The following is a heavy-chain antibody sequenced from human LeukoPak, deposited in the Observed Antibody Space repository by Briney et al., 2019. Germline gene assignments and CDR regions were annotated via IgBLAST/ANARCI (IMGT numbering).Heavy chain of an antibody. D-gene: IGHD2-2*01. Sequence: GGSLRLSCAASGFTFSSYAMHWVRQAPGKGLEWVAVISYDGSNKYYADSVKGRFTISRDNSKNTLYLQMNSLRAEDTAVYYCARAEDIVVVPAAMFDAFDIWGQGTMVTVSS. J-gene: IGHJ3*02. CDR1: GFTFSSYA. V-gene: IGHV3-30-3*01. CDR3: ARAEDIVVVPAAMFDAFDI. CDR2: ISYDGSNK.